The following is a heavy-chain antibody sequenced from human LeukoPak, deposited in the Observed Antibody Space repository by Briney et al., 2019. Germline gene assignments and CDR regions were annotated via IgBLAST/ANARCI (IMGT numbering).Heavy chain of an antibody. CDR3: ARDEEWLSRAAYYFDY. V-gene: IGHV3-30-3*01. J-gene: IGHJ4*02. Sequence: GGSLRLSCAASGFTFSSYAMHWVRQAPGKGLEWVAVISYDGSNKYYADSVKGRFTISRDNSKNTLYLQMNSLRAEDTAVYYCARDEEWLSRAAYYFDYWGQGTLVTVSS. D-gene: IGHD3-3*01. CDR2: ISYDGSNK. CDR1: GFTFSSYA.